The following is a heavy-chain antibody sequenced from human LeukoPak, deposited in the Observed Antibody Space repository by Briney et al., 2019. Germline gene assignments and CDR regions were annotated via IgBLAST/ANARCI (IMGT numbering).Heavy chain of an antibody. CDR1: GGSFSGYY. J-gene: IGHJ4*02. Sequence: SETLSLTCAVYGGSFSGYYWSWIRQPPGKGLEWIGEINHSGSTNYNPSLKSRVTISVDTSKNQFSLKLSSVTAADTAVYYCEVSGVRGVIILDYWGQGTLVTVSS. D-gene: IGHD3-10*01. CDR2: INHSGST. V-gene: IGHV4-34*01. CDR3: EVSGVRGVIILDY.